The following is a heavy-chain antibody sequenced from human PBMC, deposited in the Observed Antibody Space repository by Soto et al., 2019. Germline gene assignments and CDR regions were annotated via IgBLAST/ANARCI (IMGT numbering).Heavy chain of an antibody. J-gene: IGHJ4*02. D-gene: IGHD3-22*01. CDR1: GFTFSHNW. V-gene: IGHV3-74*03. CDR2: IDSSGTST. CDR3: ARFGTYYDSSGFAY. Sequence: EVELVESGGGLIQPGGSLRLSCAASGFTFSHNWMHWVRQAPGKGLEWVSRIDSSGTSTSYADSVKGRFTISRDNAKNTLYLQMNSLRVEETAVYYCARFGTYYDSSGFAYWGQGTLVTVSS.